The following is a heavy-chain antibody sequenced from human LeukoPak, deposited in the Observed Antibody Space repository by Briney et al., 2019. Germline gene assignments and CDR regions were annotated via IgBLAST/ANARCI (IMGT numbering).Heavy chain of an antibody. Sequence: GTSVKVSCKASGYTFTSYAMHWVRQAPGQRLEWMGWINAGNGNTKYSQKFQGRVTITRDTSASTAYMELSSLRSEDTAVYYCARDHDYGDYVWFDPWGQGTLVTVSS. CDR2: INAGNGNT. J-gene: IGHJ5*02. CDR3: ARDHDYGDYVWFDP. V-gene: IGHV1-3*01. D-gene: IGHD4-17*01. CDR1: GYTFTSYA.